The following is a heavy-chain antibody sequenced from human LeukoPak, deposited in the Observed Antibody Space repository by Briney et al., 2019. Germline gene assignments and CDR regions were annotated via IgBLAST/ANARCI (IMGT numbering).Heavy chain of an antibody. Sequence: GGSLRLSCATSGFTFSSYAMGWVRQAPGKGLEWVSAISGTGNRTYYADSVKGRFTISRDNSKNTLYLQMNSLRAEDTAVYYCAKWGCSGGSCYPFDYWGQGTLVTVSS. V-gene: IGHV3-23*01. CDR3: AKWGCSGGSCYPFDY. J-gene: IGHJ4*02. CDR2: ISGTGNRT. D-gene: IGHD2-15*01. CDR1: GFTFSSYA.